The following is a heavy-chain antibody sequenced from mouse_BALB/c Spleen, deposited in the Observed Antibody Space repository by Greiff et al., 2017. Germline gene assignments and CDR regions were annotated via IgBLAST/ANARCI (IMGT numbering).Heavy chain of an antibody. CDR3: TSYYGSSAPFAY. Sequence: VQLEQPGAELVRPGASVKLSCKASGYTFTSDWISYVKQKPGQGHVWIGNIYPSDSYTNYNQKFKNKATLTVDKSSSTAYMQLSSPTSEDSAVYYCTSYYGSSAPFAYWGQGTLVTVSA. J-gene: IGHJ3*01. V-gene: IGHV1-69*02. CDR2: IYPSDSYT. CDR1: GYTFTSDW. D-gene: IGHD1-1*01.